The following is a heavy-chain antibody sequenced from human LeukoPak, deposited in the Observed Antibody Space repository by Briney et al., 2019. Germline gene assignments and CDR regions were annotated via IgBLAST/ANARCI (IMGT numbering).Heavy chain of an antibody. Sequence: GGSLRLSCAASGFTFSNYWMSWVRQAPGKGLEWVANIKQDGQEKYYVDSVKGRFTISRDNAKNSLYLQMNSLRDEDTAVYYCARDFIRLSFDYWGQGPWSPSPQ. V-gene: IGHV3-7*01. D-gene: IGHD3-16*01. CDR1: GFTFSNYW. CDR3: ARDFIRLSFDY. J-gene: IGHJ4*02. CDR2: IKQDGQEK.